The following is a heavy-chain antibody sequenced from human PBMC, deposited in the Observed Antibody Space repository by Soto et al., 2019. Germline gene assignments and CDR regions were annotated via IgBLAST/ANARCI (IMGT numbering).Heavy chain of an antibody. D-gene: IGHD2-2*01. CDR3: ARPYCSSTSCYLNWFDP. Sequence: ASVKVSCKASGYTFTGYYMHWVRQAPGQGLEWMGWINPNSGGTNYAQKFQGRVTMTRDTSISTAYMELSRLRSDDTAVYYCARPYCSSTSCYLNWFDPWGQGTLVPVSS. CDR2: INPNSGGT. CDR1: GYTFTGYY. J-gene: IGHJ5*02. V-gene: IGHV1-2*02.